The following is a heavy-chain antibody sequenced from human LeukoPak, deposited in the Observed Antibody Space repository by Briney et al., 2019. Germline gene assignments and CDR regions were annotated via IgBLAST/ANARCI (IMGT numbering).Heavy chain of an antibody. CDR1: GFTFGDYA. V-gene: IGHV3-49*03. CDR3: TREVIEGTYYDFWSGSTTTRYYYYGMDV. J-gene: IGHJ6*02. CDR2: IRSKAYGGTT. Sequence: PGGSLRLSCTASGFTFGDYAMSWFRQAPGKGLEWVGFIRSKAYGGTTEYAASVKGRFTISRDDSKSIAYLQMNSLKTEDTAVYYCTREVIEGTYYDFWSGSTTTRYYYYGMDVWGQGTTVTVSS. D-gene: IGHD3-3*01.